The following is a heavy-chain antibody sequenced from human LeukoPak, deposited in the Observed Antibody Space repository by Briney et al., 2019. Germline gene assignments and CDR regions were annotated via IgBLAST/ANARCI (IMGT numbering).Heavy chain of an antibody. V-gene: IGHV3-7*01. CDR3: ARDGAVTTHGYYYYYMDV. CDR1: GFTFSSYW. D-gene: IGHD4-17*01. Sequence: GGSLRLSCAASGFTFSSYWMSWVRQAPGKGLEWVANIKQDGSEKYYVDSAKGRFTISRDNAKNSLYLQMNSLRAEDTAVYYCARDGAVTTHGYYYYYMDVWGKGTTVTVSS. CDR2: IKQDGSEK. J-gene: IGHJ6*03.